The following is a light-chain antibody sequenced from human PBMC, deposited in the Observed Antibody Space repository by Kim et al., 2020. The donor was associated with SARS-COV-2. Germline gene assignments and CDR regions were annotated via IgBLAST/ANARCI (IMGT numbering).Light chain of an antibody. V-gene: IGKV3-20*01. CDR2: AAS. Sequence: APGERATLSCWASQSISSRYSAWYQQKPGLAPRLLIYAASTRASGIPDRFSGSGSGTDFTLTISRLEPEDFAVYYCQEYDSSAKTFGQGTKVDIK. CDR1: QSISSRY. CDR3: QEYDSSAKT. J-gene: IGKJ1*01.